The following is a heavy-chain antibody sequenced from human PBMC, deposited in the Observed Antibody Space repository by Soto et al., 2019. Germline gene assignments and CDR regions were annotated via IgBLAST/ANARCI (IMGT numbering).Heavy chain of an antibody. CDR1: GFAFSSYA. Sequence: EVQLLESGGGLVQPGGSLRLSCTASGFAFSSYAMNWVRQAPGKGLEWVSGIVDTGGRTFYADSVKGRFTISRDNAKNTLHLEMNSLRAEDTAIYYCAPVPAASSYYNTDVWGQGTTVTVSS. D-gene: IGHD2-2*01. CDR2: IVDTGGRT. CDR3: APVPAASSYYNTDV. J-gene: IGHJ6*02. V-gene: IGHV3-23*01.